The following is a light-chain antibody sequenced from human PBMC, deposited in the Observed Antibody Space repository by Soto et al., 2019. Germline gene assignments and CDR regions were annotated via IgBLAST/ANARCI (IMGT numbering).Light chain of an antibody. CDR1: SSNIGAGYD. Sequence: QSVLTQPPSVSGAPGQRVTISCTGSSSNIGAGYDVHWYQQLPGTAPKLLIYGNSNRPSGVPDRFSGSKSGTSASLAITGXQAEDEADYYCQSYDNSLSXYVVFGGGTQX. CDR2: GNS. J-gene: IGLJ2*01. CDR3: QSYDNSLSXYVV. V-gene: IGLV1-40*01.